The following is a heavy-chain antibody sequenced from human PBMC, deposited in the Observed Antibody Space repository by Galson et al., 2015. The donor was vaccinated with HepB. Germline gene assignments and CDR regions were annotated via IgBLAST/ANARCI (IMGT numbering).Heavy chain of an antibody. CDR2: ISYDGSNK. CDR1: GFTFSSYA. Sequence: SLRLSCAASGFTFSSYAMHWVRQAPGKGLEWVAVISYDGSNKYYADSVKGRFTISRDNSKNTLYLQMNSLRAEDTAVYYCARGAYCGGDCYSWYFDLWGRGTLVTVSS. CDR3: ARGAYCGGDCYSWYFDL. J-gene: IGHJ2*01. V-gene: IGHV3-30-3*01. D-gene: IGHD2-21*02.